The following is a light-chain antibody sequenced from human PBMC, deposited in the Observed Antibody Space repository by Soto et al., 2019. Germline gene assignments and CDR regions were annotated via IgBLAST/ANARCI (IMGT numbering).Light chain of an antibody. CDR2: DVS. J-gene: IGLJ1*01. CDR3: SSFSVASPL. CDR1: SNDIGGYNY. Sequence: QSVLTQPASMSGSPGQSVTISCAGTSNDIGGYNYVSWYQHHPGTAPKLIIYDVSSRPPGVSHRFSGSNSGNTASLTISGLRAEDEADYCCSSFSVASPLFGTGTKVTVL. V-gene: IGLV2-14*01.